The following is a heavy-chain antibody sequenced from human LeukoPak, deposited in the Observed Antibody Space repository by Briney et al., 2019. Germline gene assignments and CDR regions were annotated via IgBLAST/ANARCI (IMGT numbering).Heavy chain of an antibody. CDR3: ARDPRGGYDDEGFDY. J-gene: IGHJ4*02. Sequence: GGSLRLSCAASGFTFSSYWMSWVRQAPGKGLEWVANIKQDGSEKYYVDSVKGRFTISRDNAKNSLYLQMNSLRAEDTAVCYCARDPRGGYDDEGFDYWGQGTLVTVSS. CDR1: GFTFSSYW. V-gene: IGHV3-7*01. D-gene: IGHD5-12*01. CDR2: IKQDGSEK.